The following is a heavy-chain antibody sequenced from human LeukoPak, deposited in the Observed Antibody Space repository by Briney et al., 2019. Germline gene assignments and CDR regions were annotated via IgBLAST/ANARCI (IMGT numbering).Heavy chain of an antibody. CDR2: MNPNSGNT. CDR1: GYTFTSYD. V-gene: IGHV1-8*01. CDR3: ARPPTKRVPEDY. Sequence: ASVKVSCKASGYTFTSYDINWVRQATGQGLEWMGWMNPNSGNTGYAQKFQGRVTMTRNTSISTAYMELSSLRSEDTAVYYCARPPTKRVPEDYWGQGTLVTVSS. D-gene: IGHD2-2*01. J-gene: IGHJ4*02.